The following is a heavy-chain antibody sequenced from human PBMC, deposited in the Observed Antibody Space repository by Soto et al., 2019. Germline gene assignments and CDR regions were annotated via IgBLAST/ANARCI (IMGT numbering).Heavy chain of an antibody. D-gene: IGHD3-3*01. CDR3: ARVRFLEWLPREYNWFDP. J-gene: IGHJ5*02. Sequence: SETLSLTCAVSGGSISSGGYSWSWIRQPPGKGLEWIGYIYHSGSTYYNPSLKSRVTISVDRSKNQFSLKLSSVTAADTAVYYCARVRFLEWLPREYNWFDPWGQGTLVTVSS. V-gene: IGHV4-30-2*01. CDR1: GGSISSGGYS. CDR2: IYHSGST.